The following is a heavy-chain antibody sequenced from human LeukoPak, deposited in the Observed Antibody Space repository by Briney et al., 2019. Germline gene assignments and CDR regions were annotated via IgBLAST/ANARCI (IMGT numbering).Heavy chain of an antibody. CDR3: AGDRRELDVPHYYYGMDV. CDR2: IYSGGST. D-gene: IGHD1-26*01. CDR1: GFTVSSNY. Sequence: GGSLRLSCAASGFTVSSNYMSWVRQAPGKGLEWVSVIYSGGSTYYADSVKGRFTISRDNSKNTLYLQMNSLRAEDTAVYYCAGDRRELDVPHYYYGMDVWGQGTTVTVSS. J-gene: IGHJ6*02. V-gene: IGHV3-66*01.